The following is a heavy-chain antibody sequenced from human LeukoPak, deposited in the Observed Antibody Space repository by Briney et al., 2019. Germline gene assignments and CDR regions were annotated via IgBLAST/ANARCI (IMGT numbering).Heavy chain of an antibody. CDR1: GFTFSSYA. Sequence: PGGSLRLSCAASGFTFSSYAMSWVRQAPGKGLEWVSAFSGSGGSTYYADSVKGRFTISRDNSKNTLYLQMNSLRAEDTAVYYCAKSSDYGGNSGVPDYWGQGTLVTVSS. CDR3: AKSSDYGGNSGVPDY. J-gene: IGHJ4*02. CDR2: FSGSGGST. V-gene: IGHV3-23*01. D-gene: IGHD4-23*01.